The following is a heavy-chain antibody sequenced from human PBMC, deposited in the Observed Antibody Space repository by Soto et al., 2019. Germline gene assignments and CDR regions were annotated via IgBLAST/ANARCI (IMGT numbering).Heavy chain of an antibody. CDR3: ARDRGHYDFWSDQYEYGMDV. CDR2: IWYDGSNK. V-gene: IGHV3-33*01. CDR1: GFTFSSYG. D-gene: IGHD3-3*01. J-gene: IGHJ6*02. Sequence: QVQLVESGGGVVQPGRSLRLSCAASGFTFSSYGMHWVRQAPGKGLEWVAVIWYDGSNKYYADSVKGRFTISRDNSKNTLYLQMNSLRAEDTAVYYCARDRGHYDFWSDQYEYGMDVWGQGTTVTVSS.